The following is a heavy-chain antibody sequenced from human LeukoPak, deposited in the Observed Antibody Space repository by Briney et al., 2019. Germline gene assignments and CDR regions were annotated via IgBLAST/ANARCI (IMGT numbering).Heavy chain of an antibody. CDR2: FDPEEGEV. CDR3: AGDYWSGYKNWFDP. D-gene: IGHD3-3*01. J-gene: IGHJ5*02. Sequence: ASVKVSCKVSGDTLSELSIQWVRQPPGKGLEWMGGFDPEEGEVIYAQKFQGRVTMTEDTSTDTAYMELHSLRSEDTALYYCAGDYWSGYKNWFDPWGQGTLVTVSS. CDR1: GDTLSELS. V-gene: IGHV1-24*01.